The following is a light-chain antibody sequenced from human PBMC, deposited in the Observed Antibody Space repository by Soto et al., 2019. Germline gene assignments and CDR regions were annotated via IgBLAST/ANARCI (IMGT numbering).Light chain of an antibody. V-gene: IGKV3-20*01. CDR3: QQYGGSTYT. CDR1: QSVSSNH. J-gene: IGKJ2*01. Sequence: EIVLTQSPGSLSLSPRERATLSCRASQSVSSNHLAWYQQKPGQAPRLLIYGASRRATGIPDRFSGSGSGTDFTLTISTLEPEDCAMYYCQQYGGSTYTFGQGTKVEIK. CDR2: GAS.